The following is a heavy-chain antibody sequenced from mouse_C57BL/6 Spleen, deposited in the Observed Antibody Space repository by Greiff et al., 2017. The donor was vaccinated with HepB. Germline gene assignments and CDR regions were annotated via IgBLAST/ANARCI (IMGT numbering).Heavy chain of an antibody. D-gene: IGHD1-1*01. CDR3: ARITAVVGDYAMDY. J-gene: IGHJ4*01. CDR1: GYAFSSYW. CDR2: IYPGAGDT. Sequence: VQLQQSGAELVKPGASVKISCKASGYAFSSYWMNWVKQRPGQGLEWIGQIYPGAGDTNYNGKFKGKATLTADKSSSPAYMQLSSLSSAASPVYSCARITAVVGDYAMDYWGQGTSVTVSS. V-gene: IGHV1-80*01.